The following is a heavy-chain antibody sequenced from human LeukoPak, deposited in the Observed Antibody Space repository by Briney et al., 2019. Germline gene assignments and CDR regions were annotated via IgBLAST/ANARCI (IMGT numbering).Heavy chain of an antibody. Sequence: TGGSLRLSCAASGFTFSSYAMSWVRQAPGKGLEWVSAISGSGGSTYYADSVKGRFTISRDNSKNTLYLQMNSLRAEDTAVYYCASEGGWYFGYYYYGMDVWGQGTTVTVSS. CDR3: ASEGGWYFGYYYYGMDV. J-gene: IGHJ6*02. D-gene: IGHD6-19*01. CDR1: GFTFSSYA. V-gene: IGHV3-23*01. CDR2: ISGSGGST.